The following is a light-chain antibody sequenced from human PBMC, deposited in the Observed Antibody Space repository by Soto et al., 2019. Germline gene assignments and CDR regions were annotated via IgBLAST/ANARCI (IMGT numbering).Light chain of an antibody. CDR2: EGS. Sequence: QSALNQPASVSGSPGQSITISCTGTSSDVGSYNLASWYQQHPGKAPKLMIYEGSKRPSGVSNRFSGSKSGNTASLTISGLQAEDEVDYYCCSYAGSSTSYVFGTGTKVTVL. V-gene: IGLV2-23*01. J-gene: IGLJ1*01. CDR1: SSDVGSYNL. CDR3: CSYAGSSTSYV.